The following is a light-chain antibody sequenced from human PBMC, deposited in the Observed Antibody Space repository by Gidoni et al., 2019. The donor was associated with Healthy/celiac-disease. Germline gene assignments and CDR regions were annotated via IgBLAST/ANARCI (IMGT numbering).Light chain of an antibody. V-gene: IGLV2-23*02. Sequence: QSALTQPASVSGSPGQSITISCTGTSSHVGSYNLVSWYQQLPGKAPKLMIYEVSKRPSGVSNRFSGSKSGNTASLTISGLQAEDEADYYCCSYAGSSTWVFGGGTKLTVL. CDR1: SSHVGSYNL. CDR3: CSYAGSSTWV. CDR2: EVS. J-gene: IGLJ3*02.